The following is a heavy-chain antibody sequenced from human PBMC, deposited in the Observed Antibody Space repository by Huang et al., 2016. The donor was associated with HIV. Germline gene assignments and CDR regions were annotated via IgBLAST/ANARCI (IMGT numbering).Heavy chain of an antibody. Sequence: QVQLVQSGAEVKKPGSSVKVACKASGGTFTTYTITWVRPAPGQVLEGMGGIIPLFGTPNYAQKFHGRVTITADESTSTAYMELSSLRSEDTAVYYCAREYYYDNSGYYFDYWGQGTLVTVSS. V-gene: IGHV1-69*13. D-gene: IGHD3-22*01. CDR2: IIPLFGTP. CDR3: AREYYYDNSGYYFDY. J-gene: IGHJ4*02. CDR1: GGTFTTYT.